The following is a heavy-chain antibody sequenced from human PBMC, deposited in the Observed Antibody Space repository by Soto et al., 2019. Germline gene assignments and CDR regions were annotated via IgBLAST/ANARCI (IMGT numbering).Heavy chain of an antibody. Sequence: PSETLSLTCAVYGGSFSGYYWSWIRQPPGKGLEWIGEINHSGSTNYNPSLKSRVTISVDTSKNQFSLKLSSVTAADTAVYYCARRINGGNYYYYGMDVWGPGTTVTVSS. CDR3: ARRINGGNYYYYGMDV. CDR2: INHSGST. V-gene: IGHV4-34*01. J-gene: IGHJ6*02. D-gene: IGHD1-26*01. CDR1: GGSFSGYY.